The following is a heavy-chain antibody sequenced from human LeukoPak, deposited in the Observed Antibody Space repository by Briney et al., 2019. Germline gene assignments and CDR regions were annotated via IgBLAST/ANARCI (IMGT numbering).Heavy chain of an antibody. D-gene: IGHD3-10*01. CDR1: GFTFSSYD. CDR2: IGTAGDT. CDR3: ARARYGSGSFYYYYYMDV. V-gene: IGHV3-13*01. J-gene: IGHJ6*03. Sequence: GGSLRLSCAASGFTFSSYDMHWVRQATGKGLEWVSAIGTAGDTYYPGSVKGRFTISRENAKNSLYLQMNSLRAGDTAVYYCARARYGSGSFYYYYYMDVWGKGTTVTVSS.